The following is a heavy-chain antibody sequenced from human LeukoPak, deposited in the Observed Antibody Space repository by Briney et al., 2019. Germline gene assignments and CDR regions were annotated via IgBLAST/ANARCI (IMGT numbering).Heavy chain of an antibody. J-gene: IGHJ6*03. CDR2: INPSGGST. D-gene: IGHD3-10*01. Sequence: ASVKVSCKASGYTFTSYYMHWVRQAPGQGLEWMGIINPSGGSTSYAQKFQGRVTMTRDMSTSTVYMELSSLRSEDTAVYYCAGGYYGSGSYYPLYYYNYYMDVWGKGTTVTVSS. CDR3: AGGYYGSGSYYPLYYYNYYMDV. CDR1: GYTFTSYY. V-gene: IGHV1-46*01.